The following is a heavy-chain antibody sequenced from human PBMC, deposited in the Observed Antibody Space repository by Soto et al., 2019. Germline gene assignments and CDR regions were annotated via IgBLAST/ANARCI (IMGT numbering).Heavy chain of an antibody. V-gene: IGHV3-23*01. Sequence: EVQLLESRGGLVQPGGSLRLSCAASGFTFSSYAMSWVRQAPGKGLEWVSAISGSGGSTYYADSVKGRFTISRDNSKNTLYLQMNSLRAEDTAVYYCAKDTILGYCSGGSCYPFDYWGQGTLVTVSS. D-gene: IGHD2-15*01. CDR2: ISGSGGST. CDR1: GFTFSSYA. CDR3: AKDTILGYCSGGSCYPFDY. J-gene: IGHJ4*02.